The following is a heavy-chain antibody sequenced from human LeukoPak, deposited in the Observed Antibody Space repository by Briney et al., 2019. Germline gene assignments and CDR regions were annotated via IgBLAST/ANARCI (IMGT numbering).Heavy chain of an antibody. J-gene: IGHJ4*02. D-gene: IGHD2-8*01. CDR1: GFTFGGYV. V-gene: IGHV3-49*04. CDR2: IRQTVYGGST. Sequence: GGSLRLSCTASGFTFGGYVMSWVRQAPGKGLESVGFIRQTVYGGSTEYVASVKGRFTISRDGSKSAVYLQLNSLRTEDTAVYYCTRFNGFYDYWGQGTLVTVSS. CDR3: TRFNGFYDY.